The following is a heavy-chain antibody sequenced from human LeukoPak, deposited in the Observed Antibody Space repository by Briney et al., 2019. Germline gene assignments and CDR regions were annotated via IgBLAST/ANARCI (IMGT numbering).Heavy chain of an antibody. Sequence: GGSLRLSCAASGFTFSSYSMNWVRQAPGKGLEWVSSISSSGSYIYYADSVKGRFTISRDNAKNSLYLQMNSLSAEDTAVYYCARENSGSLDHWAQGTLVTVSS. CDR3: ARENSGSLDH. CDR2: ISSSGSYI. J-gene: IGHJ4*02. CDR1: GFTFSSYS. V-gene: IGHV3-21*01. D-gene: IGHD1-26*01.